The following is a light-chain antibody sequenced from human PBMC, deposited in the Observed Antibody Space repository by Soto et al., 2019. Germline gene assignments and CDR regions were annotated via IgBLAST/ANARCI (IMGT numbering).Light chain of an antibody. CDR1: QSVSSN. J-gene: IGKJ1*01. CDR2: GAS. CDR3: QQYNNWPWT. Sequence: EIVMTQSPATLSVSPGERATLSCRASQSVSSNLAWYQQKPGQAPRLLIYGASTRATGIPARFSGSGSGTDFPLPISSLQPEDFAVYYCQQYNNWPWTFGQGTKVKI. V-gene: IGKV3-15*01.